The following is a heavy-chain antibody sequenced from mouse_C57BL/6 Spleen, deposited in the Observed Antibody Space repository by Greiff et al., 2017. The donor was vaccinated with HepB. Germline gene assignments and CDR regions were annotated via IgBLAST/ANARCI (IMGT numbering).Heavy chain of an antibody. CDR2: ISDGGSYT. Sequence: EVQLVESGGGLVKPGGSLKLSCAASGFTFSSYAMSWVRQTPEKRLEWVATISDGGSYTYYPDNVKGRFTISRDNAKNNLYLQMSHLKSEDTAMYYCARETLYYSNYDYWGQGTTLTVSS. CDR1: GFTFSSYA. J-gene: IGHJ2*01. V-gene: IGHV5-4*01. CDR3: ARETLYYSNYDY. D-gene: IGHD2-5*01.